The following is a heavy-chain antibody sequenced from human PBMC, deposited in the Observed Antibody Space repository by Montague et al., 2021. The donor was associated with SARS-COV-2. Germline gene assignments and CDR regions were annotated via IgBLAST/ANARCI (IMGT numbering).Heavy chain of an antibody. J-gene: IGHJ5*02. Sequence: ETLSLTCTVSGGSISSSYWSWIRQPPGKGLEWIGYIYYSGSTNYNPXXXSRVTISVDTSKNQFSLKLSSVTAADTAVYYCARRSLGYCSGGSCYSAFDPWGQGTLVTVSS. CDR3: ARRSLGYCSGGSCYSAFDP. V-gene: IGHV4-59*01. CDR2: IYYSGST. CDR1: GGSISSSY. D-gene: IGHD2-15*01.